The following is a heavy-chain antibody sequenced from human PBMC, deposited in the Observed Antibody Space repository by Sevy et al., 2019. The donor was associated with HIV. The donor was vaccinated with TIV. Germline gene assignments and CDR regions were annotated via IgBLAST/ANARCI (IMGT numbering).Heavy chain of an antibody. CDR3: ARARESKGDPTYYYYGMDV. D-gene: IGHD2-21*02. Sequence: SETLSLTCTVSGGSISSYYWSWIRQPPGKGLEWIGYIYYSGSTNYNPSLKSRVTISVDTSKNQFSLKLSSVTAADTAVYYCARARESKGDPTYYYYGMDVWGQWTTVTVSS. CDR2: IYYSGST. CDR1: GGSISSYY. V-gene: IGHV4-59*01. J-gene: IGHJ6*02.